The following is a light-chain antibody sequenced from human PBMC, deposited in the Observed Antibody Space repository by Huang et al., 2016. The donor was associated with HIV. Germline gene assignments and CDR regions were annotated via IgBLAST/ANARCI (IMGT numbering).Light chain of an antibody. CDR2: ATS. CDR3: QQLHSYPPT. Sequence: IQLTQSPSSLSASVGDRVTITCRASQGISTFLAWYQQKLGKAPKLLIYATSTVQSGVPSRFSGSGSGTDFTLTISSLQPEDFATYYCQQLHSYPPTFGQGTKLEIK. CDR1: QGISTF. J-gene: IGKJ2*01. V-gene: IGKV1-9*01.